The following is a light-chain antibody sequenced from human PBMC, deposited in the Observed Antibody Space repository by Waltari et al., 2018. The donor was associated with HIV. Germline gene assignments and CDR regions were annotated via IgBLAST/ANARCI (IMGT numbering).Light chain of an antibody. CDR1: QSVSSY. V-gene: IGKV3-11*01. J-gene: IGKJ4*01. CDR3: QQRNNWPPVT. Sequence: TLSLSPGERATLSCRASQSVSSYLAWYQQKPGQAPRLLIYDASNRAIGIPARFSGSGSGTDFTLTISSLEPEDFAVYYCQQRNNWPPVTFGGGTKVEIK. CDR2: DAS.